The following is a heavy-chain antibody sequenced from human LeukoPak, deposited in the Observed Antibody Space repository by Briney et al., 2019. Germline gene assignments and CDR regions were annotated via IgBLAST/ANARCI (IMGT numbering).Heavy chain of an antibody. CDR1: GGSISSYY. CDR3: ARQGDGYTYRGYFDY. J-gene: IGHJ4*02. D-gene: IGHD5-24*01. V-gene: IGHV4-59*08. Sequence: RPSETLSLTCTVSGGSISSYYWSWIRQPPGKGLEWIGYIYYSGSTNYNPSLKSRVTISVDTSKNQFSLKLSSVTAADTAVYYCARQGDGYTYRGYFDYWGQGTLVTVSS. CDR2: IYYSGST.